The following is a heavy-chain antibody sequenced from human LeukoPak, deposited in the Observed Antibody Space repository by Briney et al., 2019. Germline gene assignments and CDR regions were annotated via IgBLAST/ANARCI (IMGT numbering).Heavy chain of an antibody. J-gene: IGHJ4*02. Sequence: PGASLQISCKASGYSFTTYWIAWVRQMPGKGLEWMGIIYGGDSETRYSPSFQGQVTISVDKSTATAYLQWRSLKASDTAMYYCARRGYHFDSSGFQSRNFDYWGQGTLVTVSS. CDR2: IYGGDSET. CDR3: ARRGYHFDSSGFQSRNFDY. CDR1: GYSFTTYW. D-gene: IGHD3-22*01. V-gene: IGHV5-51*01.